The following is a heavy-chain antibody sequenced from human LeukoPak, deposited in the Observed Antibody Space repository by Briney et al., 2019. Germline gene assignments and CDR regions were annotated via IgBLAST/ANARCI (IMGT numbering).Heavy chain of an antibody. CDR1: GGTFSSYA. V-gene: IGHV1-69*05. D-gene: IGHD2/OR15-2a*01. Sequence: ASVKVSCKASGGTFSSYAISWVRQAPGQGLEWMGGIIPIFGTANYAQKFQGRVTITTDESTSTAYMELSSLRSEATAVYYCARVRPHTLYHSRYYFDSWGQGTLVTVSS. J-gene: IGHJ4*02. CDR3: ARVRPHTLYHSRYYFDS. CDR2: IIPIFGTA.